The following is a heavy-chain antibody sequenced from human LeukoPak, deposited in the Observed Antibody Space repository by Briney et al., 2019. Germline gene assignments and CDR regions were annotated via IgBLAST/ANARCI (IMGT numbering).Heavy chain of an antibody. CDR1: GYTFTGYY. CDR2: INPNSGGT. Sequence: ASVKVSCKASGYTFTGYYMHWVRQAPGQGLEWMGWINPNSGGTNYAQKFQGRVTMTRDTSISTAYMELSRLRSDDTAVYYCARDWYSSGWHLRYYYGMDVWGQGTTVTVSS. CDR3: ARDWYSSGWHLRYYYGMDV. D-gene: IGHD6-19*01. J-gene: IGHJ6*02. V-gene: IGHV1-2*02.